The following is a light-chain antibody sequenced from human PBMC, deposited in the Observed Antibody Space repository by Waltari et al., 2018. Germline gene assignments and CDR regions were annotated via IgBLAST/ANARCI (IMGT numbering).Light chain of an antibody. Sequence: HSALTQPASVSGSPGQSITIPCSGSSSDVGGYNYVSWYLQYPGQAPKLIIYDVSQRPAESSDRFSGSKSGSTASLTISGLQAEDEADYYCSSYTSSNTVVFGGGTKVTVL. CDR1: SSDVGGYNY. CDR2: DVS. J-gene: IGLJ2*01. CDR3: SSYTSSNTVV. V-gene: IGLV2-14*03.